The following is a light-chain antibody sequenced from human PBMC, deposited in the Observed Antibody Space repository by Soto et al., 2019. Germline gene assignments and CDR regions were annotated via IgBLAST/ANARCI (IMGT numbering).Light chain of an antibody. Sequence: EIVLTQSPATLSLSPGERATLSCRASQSVSSYLAWYQQKPGQAPRLLIYDASNRAAGIPARFSGSGSGTDFTLTISSLEPEDVAIYYCRQRSNGPQTFGEATKVDIK. CDR3: RQRSNGPQT. CDR1: QSVSSY. V-gene: IGKV3-11*01. CDR2: DAS. J-gene: IGKJ1*01.